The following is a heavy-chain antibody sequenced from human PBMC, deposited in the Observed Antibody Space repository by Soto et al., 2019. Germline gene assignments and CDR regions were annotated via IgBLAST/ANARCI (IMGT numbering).Heavy chain of an antibody. J-gene: IGHJ6*02. CDR3: ARDITGSTSNYYNMDV. Sequence: QVQLVESGGGVVQPGRSLRLSCAASGFTFSSYAIHWVRQAPGKGLEWVAVISYDGINKYYTDSVKGRFTISRDNSKNTLYLQVNILRGEDTAVYYCARDITGSTSNYYNMDVWGQGTTVTVSS. V-gene: IGHV3-30-3*01. CDR1: GFTFSSYA. D-gene: IGHD1-7*01. CDR2: ISYDGINK.